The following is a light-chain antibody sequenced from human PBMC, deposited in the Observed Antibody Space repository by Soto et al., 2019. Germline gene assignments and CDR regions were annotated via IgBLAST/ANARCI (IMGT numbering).Light chain of an antibody. Sequence: QAVVTQEPSLTVSPGGTVTLTCGSSTGAVTSGHYPYWFQQKPGQAPRTLIYDTSNKHSWTPARFSGSLLGGKAALTLSGAQPEDEAEYYCLLFYSGARPGVLCGGTTLTVL. V-gene: IGLV7-46*01. CDR1: TGAVTSGHY. CDR3: LLFYSGARPGV. J-gene: IGLJ3*02. CDR2: DTS.